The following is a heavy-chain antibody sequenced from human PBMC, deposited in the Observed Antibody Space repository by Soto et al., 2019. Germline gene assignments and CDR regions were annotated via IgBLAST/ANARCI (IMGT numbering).Heavy chain of an antibody. V-gene: IGHV1-69*13. CDR2: IIPIFGTA. D-gene: IGHD6-13*01. J-gene: IGHJ4*02. Sequence: SVKVSCKASGGTFSSYAISWVRRAPGQGLEWMGGIIPIFGTANYAQKFQGRVTITADESTSTAYMELSSLRSEDTAVYYCAKVGIAAAGTPFDYWGQGTLVTVSP. CDR3: AKVGIAAAGTPFDY. CDR1: GGTFSSYA.